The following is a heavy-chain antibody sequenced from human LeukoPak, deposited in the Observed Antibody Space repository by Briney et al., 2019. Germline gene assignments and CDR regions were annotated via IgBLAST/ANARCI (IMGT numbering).Heavy chain of an antibody. CDR1: GGSISSGGYS. V-gene: IGHV4-30-2*01. CDR3: ARDTGTMVDY. CDR2: IYHSGST. J-gene: IGHJ4*02. Sequence: SQTLSLTCAVSGGSISSGGYSWSWIRQPPGRGLEWIGYIYHSGSTYYNPSLKSRVTISVDRSKNQFSLKLSSVTAADTAVYYCARDTGTMVDYWGQGTLVTVSS. D-gene: IGHD1-7*01.